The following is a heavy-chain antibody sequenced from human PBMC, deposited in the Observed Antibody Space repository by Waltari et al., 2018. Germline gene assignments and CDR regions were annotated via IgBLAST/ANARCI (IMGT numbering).Heavy chain of an antibody. D-gene: IGHD3-16*01. CDR3: ARGLLMNPVLIDF. CDR2: IWYDGNNK. J-gene: IGHJ4*02. Sequence: QVQLVESGGDVVQPGRSLRRSCAASGFTFSSYGMHWVRQAPGKWLEWVTVIWYDGNNKYYADSVKGRFTISRDNSKSTLYLQMDSLTAEDTAVYYCARGLLMNPVLIDFWGQGTLVTVSS. V-gene: IGHV3-33*01. CDR1: GFTFSSYG.